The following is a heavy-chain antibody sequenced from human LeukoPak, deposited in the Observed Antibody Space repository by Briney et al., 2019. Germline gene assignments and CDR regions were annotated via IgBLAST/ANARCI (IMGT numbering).Heavy chain of an antibody. CDR3: ARAIGYCTSTSCPGGYFDY. V-gene: IGHV3-30-3*01. D-gene: IGHD2-2*01. CDR2: ISYDGNNI. J-gene: IGHJ4*02. CDR1: GFTFSGYA. Sequence: PGGSLRLSCAASGFTFSGYAMHWVRQAPGQGLEWVAVISYDGNNIYYTDSVKGRFTISRDTSKSTLYLQMNSLRPEDTAVYYCARAIGYCTSTSCPGGYFDYWGQGTLVTVPS.